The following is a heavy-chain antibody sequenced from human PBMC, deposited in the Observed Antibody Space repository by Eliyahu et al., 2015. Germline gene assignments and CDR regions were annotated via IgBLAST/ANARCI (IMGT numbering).Heavy chain of an antibody. CDR1: GXXFDDYA. J-gene: IGHJ4*02. V-gene: IGHV3-9*01. CDR3: ATYSSSWGWYFDY. CDR2: ISWNSGSI. Sequence: EVQLVESGGGLVQPGRSLRLSCAASGXXFDDYAMHGVRQAPGKGLEWVSGISWNSGSIGYADSVKGRFTISRDNAKNSLYLQMNSLRAEDTALYYCATYSSSWGWYFDYWGQGTLVTVSS. D-gene: IGHD6-13*01.